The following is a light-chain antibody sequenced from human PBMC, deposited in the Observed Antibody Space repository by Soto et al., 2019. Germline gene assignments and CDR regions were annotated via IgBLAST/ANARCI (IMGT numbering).Light chain of an antibody. CDR3: AAWDDSLNGLYV. Sequence: QSLLTQPPSASGTPGQRVTISCSGSSSKIGSNTVNWYQQLPGTAPKLLIYSNNQRPPGVPDRFSGSKSGTSASLAISGLQSEDEADYYCAAWDDSLNGLYVFGTGTKVTVL. J-gene: IGLJ1*01. CDR1: SSKIGSNT. CDR2: SNN. V-gene: IGLV1-44*01.